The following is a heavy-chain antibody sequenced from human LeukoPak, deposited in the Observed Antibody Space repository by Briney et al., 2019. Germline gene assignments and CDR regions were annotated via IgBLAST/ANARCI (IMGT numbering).Heavy chain of an antibody. CDR2: IYYSGST. Sequence: SETLSLTCTVSGGSISSNYWSWIRQPPGKGLEWIGYIYYSGSTNYNPSLKSRVTISVDTSKNQFSLKLSSVTAADTAVYYCAREGRARGYSLDPWGQGTLVTVSS. J-gene: IGHJ5*02. D-gene: IGHD5-18*01. CDR1: GGSISSNY. V-gene: IGHV4-59*01. CDR3: AREGRARGYSLDP.